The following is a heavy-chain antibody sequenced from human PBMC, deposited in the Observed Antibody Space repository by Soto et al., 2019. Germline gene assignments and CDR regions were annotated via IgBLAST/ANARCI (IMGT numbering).Heavy chain of an antibody. J-gene: IGHJ4*02. CDR1: GFTFDDYA. Sequence: GGSLRLSCAASGFTFDDYAMHWVRQAPGKGLEWVAGISGGGGSTYYADSVKGRFTISRDNSKNTLYLQMNSLRAEDTAVYYCAKDGRRWDLPADYWGQGALVTVSS. CDR3: AKDGRRWDLPADY. CDR2: ISGGGGST. D-gene: IGHD1-26*01. V-gene: IGHV3-23*01.